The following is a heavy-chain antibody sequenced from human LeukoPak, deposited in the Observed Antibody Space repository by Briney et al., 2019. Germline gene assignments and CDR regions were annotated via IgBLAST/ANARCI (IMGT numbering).Heavy chain of an antibody. CDR3: ARRAGEYSHPYDY. CDR1: GFTFSSHG. D-gene: IGHD2/OR15-2a*01. V-gene: IGHV3-23*01. J-gene: IGHJ4*02. CDR2: YSAGNT. Sequence: GGSLRLSCAASGFTFSSHGMSWVRQAPGKGLEWVSVYSAGNTRYSDSVKGRFTISRDNSKNTLYLQMNSLRAEDTAVYYCARRAGEYSHPYDYWGQGTLVTVSS.